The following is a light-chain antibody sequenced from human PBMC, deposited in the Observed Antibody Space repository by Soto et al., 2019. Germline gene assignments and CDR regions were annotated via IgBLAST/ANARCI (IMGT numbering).Light chain of an antibody. J-gene: IGLJ1*01. CDR3: KSTTPGSLYV. Sequence: QSALTQPASVSGSPGQSITISCTGTSSDVGNYNYVSWYQQYPGRVPKLLIYMVSNRASGVSNRFSGSKSGNTASLTISGLQAEDEADYFCKSTTPGSLYVFRTGTKVTVL. CDR1: SSDVGNYNY. CDR2: MVS. V-gene: IGLV2-14*01.